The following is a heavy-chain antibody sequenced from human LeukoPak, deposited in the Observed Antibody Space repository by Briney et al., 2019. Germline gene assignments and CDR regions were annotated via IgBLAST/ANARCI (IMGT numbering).Heavy chain of an antibody. D-gene: IGHD3-9*01. CDR3: ARGGPEYYDILTGYYTTYYFDY. CDR1: GFTFSSYA. Sequence: GGSLRLSCAASGFTFSSYAMHWVRQAPGKGLEWVAVMSYAGNDESNKYYADSVKGRFTISRDNAKNSLYLQMNSLRAEDTAVYYCARGGPEYYDILTGYYTTYYFDYWGQGTLVTVSS. J-gene: IGHJ4*02. V-gene: IGHV3-30-3*01. CDR2: MSYAGNDESNK.